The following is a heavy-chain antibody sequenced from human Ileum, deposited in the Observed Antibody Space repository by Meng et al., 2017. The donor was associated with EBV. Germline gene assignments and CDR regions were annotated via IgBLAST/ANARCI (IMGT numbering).Heavy chain of an antibody. J-gene: IGHJ4*02. D-gene: IGHD1-26*01. CDR3: ARNSESGSYIDY. CDR2: IYYSGTT. CDR1: GYSISTTNW. V-gene: IGHV4-28*01. Sequence: QVQLQESGPGLVKPSDTPSLPCAVSGYSISTTNWWGWIRQPPGKGLEWIGHIYYSGTTYNNPSLKSRVTMSIDPSKNQFSLKLSSVTAVDTAVYYCARNSESGSYIDYWGLGTLVTVSS.